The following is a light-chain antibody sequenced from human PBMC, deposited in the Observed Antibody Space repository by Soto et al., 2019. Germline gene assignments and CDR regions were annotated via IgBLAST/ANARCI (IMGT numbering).Light chain of an antibody. CDR1: QSIDRW. J-gene: IGKJ1*01. CDR2: DAS. CDR3: QDYSDNSWT. Sequence: DIQITQSPSSLSASVGDRVTITCRASQSIDRWLAWYQHKPGKAPRLLTYDASTLQSGVPSRFSGSGSGTEFTLTISSLQPDDFATYYCQDYSDNSWTFGQGTKVDIK. V-gene: IGKV1-5*01.